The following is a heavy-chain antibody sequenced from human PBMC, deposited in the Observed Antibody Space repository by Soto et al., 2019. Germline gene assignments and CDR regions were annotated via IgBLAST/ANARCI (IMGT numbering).Heavy chain of an antibody. Sequence: QVQLQQWGAGLLKPSETLSLTCAVYGGSFSGYYWSWIRQPPGKGLEWIGEINHSGSTNYNPSLKSRVTISVDTSKNQFYLKLSSVTAADTAVYYCARGRGASYYYDSSGYYYIWGQVTLVTVSS. D-gene: IGHD3-22*01. CDR2: INHSGST. V-gene: IGHV4-34*01. CDR3: ARGRGASYYYDSSGYYYI. J-gene: IGHJ4*02. CDR1: GGSFSGYY.